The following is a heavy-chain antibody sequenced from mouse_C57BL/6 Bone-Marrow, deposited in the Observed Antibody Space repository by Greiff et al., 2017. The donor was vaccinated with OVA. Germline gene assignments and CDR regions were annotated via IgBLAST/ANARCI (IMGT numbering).Heavy chain of an antibody. CDR1: GYAFTNYL. Sequence: QVHVKQSGAELVRPGTSVKVSCTASGYAFTNYLIEWVKQRPGQGLEWIGVINPGSGGTNYNEKFKGKATLTADKSSSTAYMQLSSLTSEDSAVYFCARNWDHYWYFDVWGTGTTVTVSS. D-gene: IGHD4-1*01. V-gene: IGHV1-54*01. CDR2: INPGSGGT. J-gene: IGHJ1*03. CDR3: ARNWDHYWYFDV.